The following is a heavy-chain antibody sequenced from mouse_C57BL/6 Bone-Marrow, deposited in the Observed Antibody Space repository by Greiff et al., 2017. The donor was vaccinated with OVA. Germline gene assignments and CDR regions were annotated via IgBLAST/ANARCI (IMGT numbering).Heavy chain of an antibody. D-gene: IGHD2-3*01. CDR2: IYPRSGNT. CDR3: ARWLLRYDGYFDV. J-gene: IGHJ1*03. V-gene: IGHV1-81*01. CDR1: GYTFTSYG. Sequence: QVQLQQSGAELARPGASVKLSCKASGYTFTSYGISWVKQRTGQGLEWIGEIYPRSGNTYYNEKFKGKATLTADKSSSTAYMELRSLTSEDSAVYFCARWLLRYDGYFDVWGTGTTVTVSS.